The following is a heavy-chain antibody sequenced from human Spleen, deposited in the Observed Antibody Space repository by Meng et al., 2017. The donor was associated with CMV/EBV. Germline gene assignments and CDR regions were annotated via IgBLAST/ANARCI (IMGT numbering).Heavy chain of an antibody. V-gene: IGHV1-69*04. CDR1: GYNFITYE. Sequence: SVKVSCKASGYNFITYEINWVRQATGQGLEWMGRIIPILGIANYAQKFQGRVTITADKSTSTAYMELSSLRSEDTAVYYCARVLYYYYGMDVWGQGTTVTVSS. CDR2: IIPILGIA. J-gene: IGHJ6*02. CDR3: ARVLYYYYGMDV.